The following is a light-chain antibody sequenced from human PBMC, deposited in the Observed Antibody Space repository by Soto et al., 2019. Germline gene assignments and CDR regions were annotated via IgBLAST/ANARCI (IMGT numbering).Light chain of an antibody. J-gene: IGKJ1*01. Sequence: DIQVTQSPSTLSAAVVDRVTITCLASQSINRWLAWYQQKPGKAPKLLIYDASSLQTGVPSRFSGAGSGTEFTLTISSLQPDDFATYYCQHYNSYSEAFGQGTKVDIK. V-gene: IGKV1-5*01. CDR3: QHYNSYSEA. CDR2: DAS. CDR1: QSINRW.